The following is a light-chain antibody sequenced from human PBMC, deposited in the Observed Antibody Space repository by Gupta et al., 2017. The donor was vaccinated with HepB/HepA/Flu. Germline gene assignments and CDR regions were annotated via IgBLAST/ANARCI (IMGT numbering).Light chain of an antibody. V-gene: IGLV4-60*03. CDR2: LEGSGSY. CDR3: ETWDSNTHV. Sequence: QPVLTQSSSASASLGSSVKLTCTLSSGHSSYIIAWHQQQPGKAPRYLMKLEGSGSYNKGSGVPDRFSGSSSGADRHLTISNLQSEDEADYYCETWDSNTHVFGGGTKLTV. CDR1: SGHSSYI. J-gene: IGLJ3*02.